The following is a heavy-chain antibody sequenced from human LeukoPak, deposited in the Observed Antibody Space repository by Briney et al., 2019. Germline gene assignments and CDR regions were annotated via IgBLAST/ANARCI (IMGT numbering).Heavy chain of an antibody. Sequence: PSETLSLTCTVSGDSFSYFYWSWIRQPPGKGLEWIGRIYTSGSTNYNPSLKSRVTISVDTSKNQFSLKLSSVTAADTAVYYCARDGGGSSSFTPTNELDPWGQGTLVTVSS. CDR2: IYTSGST. CDR1: GDSFSYFY. CDR3: ARDGGGSSSFTPTNELDP. V-gene: IGHV4-4*08. D-gene: IGHD6-6*01. J-gene: IGHJ5*02.